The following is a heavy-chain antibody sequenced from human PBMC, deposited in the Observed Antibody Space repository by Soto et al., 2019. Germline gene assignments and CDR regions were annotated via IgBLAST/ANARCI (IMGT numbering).Heavy chain of an antibody. J-gene: IGHJ3*02. CDR1: GFTFSSYS. CDR2: ISSSSSYI. CDR3: ARGVRYFDWLPLDI. V-gene: IGHV3-21*01. Sequence: EVQLVESGGGLVKPGGSLRLSCAASGFTFSSYSMNWVRQAPGKGLEWVSSISSSSSYIYYADSVKGRFTISRDNAKNSLYLQMNRLRAEDTAVYYCARGVRYFDWLPLDIWGQGTMVTVSS. D-gene: IGHD3-9*01.